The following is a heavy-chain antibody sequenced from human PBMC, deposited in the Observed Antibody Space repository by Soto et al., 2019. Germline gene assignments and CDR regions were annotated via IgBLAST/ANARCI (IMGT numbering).Heavy chain of an antibody. V-gene: IGHV3-30*18. CDR2: ISHDGSNK. CDR1: GFTLSYYG. Sequence: QPGGSLRLSCAASGFTLSYYGMHWVRQAPGKGLEWVAVISHDGSNKNYADSVQGRFTISRDNSKNTVYLQMNSLRAEDTAVYYCAKVPHDYYDSAGYLVYASDIWGQGTMVTVSS. J-gene: IGHJ3*02. D-gene: IGHD3-22*01. CDR3: AKVPHDYYDSAGYLVYASDI.